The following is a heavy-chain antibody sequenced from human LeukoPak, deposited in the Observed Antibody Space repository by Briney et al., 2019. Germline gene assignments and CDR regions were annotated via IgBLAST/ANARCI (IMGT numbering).Heavy chain of an antibody. CDR2: IYYSGST. V-gene: IGHV4-59*01. CDR3: ARYTGYYLDFDY. Sequence: SETLSLTCTVSGGSISSYYWSWIRQPPGKGLEWIWYIYYSGSTNYNPSLKSRVTISVDTSKNQFSLKLSSVTAADTAVYYCARYTGYYLDFDYWGQGTLVTVSS. J-gene: IGHJ4*02. CDR1: GGSISSYY. D-gene: IGHD3-9*01.